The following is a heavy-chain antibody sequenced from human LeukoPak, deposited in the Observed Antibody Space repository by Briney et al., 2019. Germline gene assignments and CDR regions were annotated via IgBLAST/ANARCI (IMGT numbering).Heavy chain of an antibody. CDR1: GYTFTGYD. Sequence: ASVKVSCKASGYTFTGYDINWVRQATGQGLEWMGWMNPNRGNTGYAQKFQGRVTMTRNTSISTAYMELSSLRSEDTAVYYCARGGFIDCSSTSCYPVTWFDPWGQGTLVTVSS. CDR3: ARGGFIDCSSTSCYPVTWFDP. D-gene: IGHD2-2*01. V-gene: IGHV1-8*01. J-gene: IGHJ5*02. CDR2: MNPNRGNT.